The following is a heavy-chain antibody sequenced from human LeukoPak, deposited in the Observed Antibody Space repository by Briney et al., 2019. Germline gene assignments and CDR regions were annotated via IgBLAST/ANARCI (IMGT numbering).Heavy chain of an antibody. J-gene: IGHJ6*03. CDR1: GYTFTSYG. V-gene: IGHV1-18*01. D-gene: IGHD2-2*01. Sequence: ASVKVSCKASGYTFTSYGISWVRQAPGQGLEWMGWISAYNGNTNYAQKFQGRVTITRNTSISTAYMELSSLRSEDTAVYYCARVVPAAPPKFPTGYYYYDYMDVWGKGTTVTVSS. CDR2: ISAYNGNT. CDR3: ARVVPAAPPKFPTGYYYYDYMDV.